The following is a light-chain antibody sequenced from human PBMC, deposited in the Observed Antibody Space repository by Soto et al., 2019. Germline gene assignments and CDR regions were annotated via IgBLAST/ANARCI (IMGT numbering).Light chain of an antibody. CDR2: GAS. Sequence: VVTQSPGTRALSTGDRAAVWWRASQTVTSNFLALYQEKPGQAPRLLIYGASSRATGIPDRFSGSGSGTDFTLTISRLEPEDFAVYYCRQYGRSLGFAFGGGTKVDI. V-gene: IGKV3-20*01. CDR3: RQYGRSLGFA. CDR1: QTVTSNF. J-gene: IGKJ4*01.